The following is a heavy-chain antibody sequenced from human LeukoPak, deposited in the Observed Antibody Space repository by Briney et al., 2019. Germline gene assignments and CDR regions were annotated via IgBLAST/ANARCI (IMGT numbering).Heavy chain of an antibody. CDR2: IYYSGNT. D-gene: IGHD5-12*01. Sequence: SETLSLTCAVSGGSISSNSYYWGWVRQSPGKGLEWIGAIYYSGNTYYSPSLKSRVTISADTSKNQFSLNLSAVTAADAATYYCARSGYSGYEAYYGMDVWGQGTTVTVSS. CDR3: ARSGYSGYEAYYGMDV. V-gene: IGHV4-39*01. CDR1: GGSISSNSYY. J-gene: IGHJ6*02.